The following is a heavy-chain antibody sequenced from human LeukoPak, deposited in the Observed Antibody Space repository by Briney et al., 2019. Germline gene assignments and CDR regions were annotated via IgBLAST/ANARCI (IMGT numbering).Heavy chain of an antibody. J-gene: IGHJ4*02. D-gene: IGHD3-10*01. V-gene: IGHV7-4-1*02. CDR3: ARIRAPYGSGSYRLDY. Sequence: ASVKVSCKASGYTFTGYYMHWVRQAPGQGLEWMGWINTNTGNPTYAQGFTGRFVFSLDTSVSTAYLQISSLKAEDTAVYYCARIRAPYGSGSYRLDYWGQGTLVSVSS. CDR1: GYTFTGYY. CDR2: INTNTGNP.